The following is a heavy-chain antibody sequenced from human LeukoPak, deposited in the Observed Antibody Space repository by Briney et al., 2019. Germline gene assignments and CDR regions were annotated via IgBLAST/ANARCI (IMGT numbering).Heavy chain of an antibody. Sequence: PGGSLRLSCAASGFIFSNYGMHWVRLAPGKGLEWVANIKEDGTETYYVDSVKGRFTISRDNAKNSLYLQMNSLRVEDTAVYYCAKEGRSLQTYWGQGTLVTVSS. CDR1: GFIFSNYG. J-gene: IGHJ4*02. V-gene: IGHV3-7*03. CDR3: AKEGRSLQTY. CDR2: IKEDGTET. D-gene: IGHD5-24*01.